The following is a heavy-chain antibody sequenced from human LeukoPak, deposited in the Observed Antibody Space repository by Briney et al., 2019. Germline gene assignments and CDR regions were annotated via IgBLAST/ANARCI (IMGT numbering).Heavy chain of an antibody. Sequence: ASVKVSCKASGYTFTSYDINWVRQATGQGLEWMGWMNPNSGNTGYAQKFQGRVTMTRDTSISTAYMELSSLRSDDTAVYYCARYRSGGSCYSHYYMDVWGKGTTVTISS. D-gene: IGHD2-15*01. V-gene: IGHV1-8*01. CDR3: ARYRSGGSCYSHYYMDV. CDR2: MNPNSGNT. CDR1: GYTFTSYD. J-gene: IGHJ6*03.